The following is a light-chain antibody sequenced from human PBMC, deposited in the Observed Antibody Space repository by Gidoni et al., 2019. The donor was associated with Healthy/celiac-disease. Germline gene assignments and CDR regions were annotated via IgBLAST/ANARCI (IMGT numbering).Light chain of an antibody. CDR1: SLRSYY. CDR3: NSRDSSGLHVV. J-gene: IGLJ2*01. Sequence: SSELTQDPAVSVAFGQTVRITCQGDSLRSYYASWYQQKPGQAPVLVIYGKNNRPSGIPDRFSGSSSGNTASLTITGAQAEDEADYYCNSRDSSGLHVVFGGGTKLTVL. CDR2: GKN. V-gene: IGLV3-19*01.